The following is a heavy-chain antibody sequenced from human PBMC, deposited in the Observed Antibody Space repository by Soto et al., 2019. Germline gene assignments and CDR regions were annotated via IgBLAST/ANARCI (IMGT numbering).Heavy chain of an antibody. CDR1: GYTFTSYD. CDR2: MNPNSGNA. D-gene: IGHD6-19*01. J-gene: IGHJ4*02. Sequence: ASVKVSCKASGYTFTSYDINWVRQATGQGLEWMGWMNPNSGNAGYAQKFQGRVTMTRNTSISTAYMELSSLRSEDTAVYYCARSVEWLASFDYWGQGTLVTVSS. V-gene: IGHV1-8*01. CDR3: ARSVEWLASFDY.